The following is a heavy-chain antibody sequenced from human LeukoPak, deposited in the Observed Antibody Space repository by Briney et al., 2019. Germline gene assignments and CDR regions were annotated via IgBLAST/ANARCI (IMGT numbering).Heavy chain of an antibody. CDR3: ARDLGYSSGWYYFDY. CDR1: GGSISSGSYY. CDR2: IYTSGST. Sequence: SETLSLTCTVSGGSISSGSYYWSWIRQPAGKGLEWIGRIYTSGSTNYNPSLKSRVTISVDTSKNQFSLKLSSVTAAGTAVYYCARDLGYSSGWYYFDYWGQGTLVTVSS. D-gene: IGHD6-19*01. J-gene: IGHJ4*02. V-gene: IGHV4-61*02.